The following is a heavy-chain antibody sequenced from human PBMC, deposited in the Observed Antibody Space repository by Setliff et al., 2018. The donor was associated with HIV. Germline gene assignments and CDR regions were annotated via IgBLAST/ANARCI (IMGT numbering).Heavy chain of an antibody. CDR2: INPGNSDS. D-gene: IGHD4-4*01. J-gene: IGHJ6*03. CDR1: GYGFTGYW. Sequence: GESLKISCKGSGYGFTGYWIGWVRQMPGKGLEWMWIINPGNSDSKYSPSFQGQVTISVDKSVTSAYLQWSSLKGSDTAMYYCARHVIPYSNSLRVYMDVWGKGTTVTVSS. CDR3: ARHVIPYSNSLRVYMDV. V-gene: IGHV5-51*01.